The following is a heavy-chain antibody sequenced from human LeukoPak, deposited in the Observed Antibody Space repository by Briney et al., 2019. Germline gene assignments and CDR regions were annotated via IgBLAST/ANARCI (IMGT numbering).Heavy chain of an antibody. J-gene: IGHJ4*02. D-gene: IGHD3-22*01. Sequence: GRSLRLSCAASGFTFSSYGMHWVRQAPGKGLEWVSFINSYSNYTNYADSVKGRFSISRDNAKSSLYLQMNSLRAEDTAVYYCATHYYDSRGYDVGYYFDYWGQGTLVTVSS. CDR2: INSYSNYT. CDR1: GFTFSSYG. V-gene: IGHV3-21*05. CDR3: ATHYYDSRGYDVGYYFDY.